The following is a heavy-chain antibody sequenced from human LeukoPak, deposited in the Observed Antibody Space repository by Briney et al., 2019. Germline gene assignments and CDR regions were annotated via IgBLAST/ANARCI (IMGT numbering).Heavy chain of an antibody. CDR2: ISNGGSS. CDR3: AGAQRGYAHGYLGGGYFDY. V-gene: IGHV4-59*12. CDR1: GGSISGYY. J-gene: IGHJ4*02. D-gene: IGHD5-18*01. Sequence: SETLSLTCTVSGGSISGYYWSWVRQPPGKGLEWIGYISNGGSSSYNPSLKSRGTMSVDTSKRQFSLNLTSVTAADTAVYYCAGAQRGYAHGYLGGGYFDYWGQGTLVTVSS.